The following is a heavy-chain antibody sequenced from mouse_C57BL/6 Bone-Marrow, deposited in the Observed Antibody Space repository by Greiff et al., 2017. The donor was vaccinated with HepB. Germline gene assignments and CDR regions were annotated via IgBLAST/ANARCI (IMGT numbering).Heavy chain of an antibody. J-gene: IGHJ2*01. D-gene: IGHD1-1*01. V-gene: IGHV5-12*01. CDR1: GFTFSDYY. CDR3: ARQGYYYGYFDY. Sequence: EVKLVESGGGLVQPGGSLKLSCAASGFTFSDYYMYWVRQTPEKRLEWVAYISNGGGSTYYPDTVKGRFTISRDNAKNTLYLQMSRLKSEDTAMYYCARQGYYYGYFDYWGQGTTLTVSS. CDR2: ISNGGGST.